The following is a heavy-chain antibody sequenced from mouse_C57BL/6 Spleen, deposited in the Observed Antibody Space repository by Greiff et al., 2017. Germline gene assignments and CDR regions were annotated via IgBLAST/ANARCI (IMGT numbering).Heavy chain of an antibody. Sequence: VQLQQSGAELVRPGASVKLSCTASGFNIKDYYMHWVKQRPEQGLEWIGRIDPEDGDTEYAPKFQGKATMSADTSSNTAYLQLSSLTSEDTAVYYCTTSQYYGSYYFDYWGQGTTLTVSS. J-gene: IGHJ2*01. V-gene: IGHV14-1*01. CDR2: IDPEDGDT. CDR3: TTSQYYGSYYFDY. D-gene: IGHD1-1*01. CDR1: GFNIKDYY.